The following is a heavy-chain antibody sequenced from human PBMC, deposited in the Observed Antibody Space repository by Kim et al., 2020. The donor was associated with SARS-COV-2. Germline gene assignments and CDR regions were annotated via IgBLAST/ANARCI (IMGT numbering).Heavy chain of an antibody. D-gene: IGHD3-10*01. CDR2: SEK. J-gene: IGHJ5*02. Sequence: SEKPYVDSVKGRFTISRDNVKNSVYLQMNSLRAEDTAVYYCARGGSYYLSWGQGTLVTVSS. V-gene: IGHV3-7*01. CDR3: ARGGSYYLS.